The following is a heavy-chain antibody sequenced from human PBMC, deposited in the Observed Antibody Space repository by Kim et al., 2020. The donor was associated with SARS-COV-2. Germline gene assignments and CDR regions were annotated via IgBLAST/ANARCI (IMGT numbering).Heavy chain of an antibody. CDR3: AKDISLVGANGDAFHI. J-gene: IGHJ3*02. CDR2: ISWNSGRI. CDR1: GFSFDDYA. D-gene: IGHD1-26*01. V-gene: IGHV3-9*01. Sequence: GGSLRLSCAASGFSFDDYAMHWVRQAPGKGLEWVSGISWNSGRIGYADSVNGRFTISRDNAKNSLYLQMSSLRAEDTALYYCAKDISLVGANGDAFHIWGQGTMVTVSS.